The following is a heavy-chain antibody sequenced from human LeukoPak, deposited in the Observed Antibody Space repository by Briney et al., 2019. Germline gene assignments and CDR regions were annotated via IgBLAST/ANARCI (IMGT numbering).Heavy chain of an antibody. D-gene: IGHD3-22*01. CDR2: ISAYNGNT. CDR3: ARDSGTYYYDSSGYLSDY. J-gene: IGHJ4*02. Sequence: ASVNVSCKASGYTFTSYGISWVRQAPGQGLEWMGWISAYNGNTNYAQKLQGRVTMTTDTSTSTAYMELRSLRSDDTAVYYCARDSGTYYYDSSGYLSDYWGQGTLVTVSS. CDR1: GYTFTSYG. V-gene: IGHV1-18*01.